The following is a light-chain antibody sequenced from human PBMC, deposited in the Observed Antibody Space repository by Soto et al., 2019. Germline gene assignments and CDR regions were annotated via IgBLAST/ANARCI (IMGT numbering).Light chain of an antibody. CDR2: LAT. V-gene: IGKV1-17*01. J-gene: IGKJ1*01. CDR3: LQHNAFPWT. Sequence: DIQMTQSPPSLSASEGDRVTITCRASQAIGNDVGWIQQKVGKAPKRLIYLATSLQSGVPSRFSGSGSGTDFTLTISSLQSKDVATYYCLQHNAFPWTFGQGTKVEVK. CDR1: QAIGND.